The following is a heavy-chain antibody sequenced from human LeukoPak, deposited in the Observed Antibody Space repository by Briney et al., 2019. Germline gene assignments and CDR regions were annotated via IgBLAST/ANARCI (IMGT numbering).Heavy chain of an antibody. CDR3: VGEGEGVAISVNYWFAP. D-gene: IGHD3-10*01. V-gene: IGHV1-8*01. J-gene: IGHJ5*02. Sequence: ASVKVSCKATGFTFTNYDINWVRQATGQGLEWMGWMNPINGNTGYAQKFQGRVTMTRDTSISTAYMELRSLASEDTAVYYCVGEGEGVAISVNYWFAPWGQGTLVTVSS. CDR1: GFTFTNYD. CDR2: MNPINGNT.